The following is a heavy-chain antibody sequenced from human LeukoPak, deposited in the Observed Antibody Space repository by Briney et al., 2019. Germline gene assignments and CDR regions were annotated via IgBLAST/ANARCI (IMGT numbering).Heavy chain of an antibody. D-gene: IGHD5-24*01. CDR3: ARLSRDGTVY. V-gene: IGHV3-30*03. CDR1: GCTFSSDA. Sequence: PGGSLRLSCTLSGCTFSSDAMTWVRQAPGKGLEWVAVISYDGSNKYYADSVKGRFTISRDNSKNTLYLQMNSLRAEDTAVYYCARLSRDGTVYWGQRTLVTVSS. J-gene: IGHJ4*02. CDR2: ISYDGSNK.